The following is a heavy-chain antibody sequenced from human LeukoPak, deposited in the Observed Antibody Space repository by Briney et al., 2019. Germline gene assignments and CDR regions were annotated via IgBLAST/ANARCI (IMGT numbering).Heavy chain of an antibody. J-gene: IGHJ4*02. CDR2: ISYDGSNK. V-gene: IGHV3-30-3*01. D-gene: IGHD4-17*01. CDR3: AKDLDGDYHYFDY. CDR1: GFTFSSYA. Sequence: GGSLRLSCAASGFTFSSYAMHWVRQAPGKGPEWVAVISYDGSNKYYADSVKGRFTISRDNSKNTLYLQMNSLRAEDTAVYYCAKDLDGDYHYFDYWGQGTLVTVSS.